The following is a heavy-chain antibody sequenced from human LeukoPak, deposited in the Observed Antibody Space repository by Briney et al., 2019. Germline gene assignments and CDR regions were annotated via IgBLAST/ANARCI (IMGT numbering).Heavy chain of an antibody. CDR3: ARDVDTAMVC. Sequence: SAKVSCKASGGTFSSYAISWVRQAPGQGLEWMGGIIPIFGTANYAQKFQGRVTITADESTSTAYMELSNLRSEDTAVYYCARDVDTAMVCWGQGTLVTVSS. V-gene: IGHV1-69*13. D-gene: IGHD5-18*01. CDR1: GGTFSSYA. CDR2: IIPIFGTA. J-gene: IGHJ4*02.